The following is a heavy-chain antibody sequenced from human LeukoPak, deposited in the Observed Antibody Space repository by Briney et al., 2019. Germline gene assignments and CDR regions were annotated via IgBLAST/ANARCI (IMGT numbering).Heavy chain of an antibody. V-gene: IGHV3-53*01. J-gene: IGHJ3*02. CDR3: AKGGQWLVSDAFDI. Sequence: PGGSLRLSCAASGFTVSSNYMSWVRQAPGKGLEWVSVIYSGGSTYYADSVKGRFTISRDNSKNTLYLQMNSLRAEDTAVYYCAKGGQWLVSDAFDIWGQGTMVTVSS. CDR1: GFTVSSNY. D-gene: IGHD6-19*01. CDR2: IYSGGST.